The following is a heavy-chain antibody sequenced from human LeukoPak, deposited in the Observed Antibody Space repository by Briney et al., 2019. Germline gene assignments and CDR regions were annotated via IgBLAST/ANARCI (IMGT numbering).Heavy chain of an antibody. J-gene: IGHJ2*01. Sequence: KPSETLSRTGTVSGGSISSYYWGWLRQPAGKGLEWIGRIYTSGSTNYNPSLKSRVTMSVDTSKNQFSLKLSSVTAADTAVYYCARGGYYDSSGTLWYFDLWGRGTLVTVSS. CDR2: IYTSGST. V-gene: IGHV4-4*07. CDR1: GGSISSYY. CDR3: ARGGYYDSSGTLWYFDL. D-gene: IGHD3-22*01.